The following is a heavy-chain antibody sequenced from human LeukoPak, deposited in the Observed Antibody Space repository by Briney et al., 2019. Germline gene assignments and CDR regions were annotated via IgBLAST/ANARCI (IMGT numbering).Heavy chain of an antibody. CDR3: ARAGYQLLYHFDY. D-gene: IGHD2-2*02. CDR2: INHSGST. V-gene: IGHV4-34*01. CDR1: GGSFSGYY. Sequence: SETLSLTCAVYGGSFSGYYWSWIRQPPGKGLEWIGEINHSGSTNYNPSPKSRVTISVDTSKNQFSLKLSSVTAADTAVYYCARAGYQLLYHFDYWGQGTLVTVSS. J-gene: IGHJ4*02.